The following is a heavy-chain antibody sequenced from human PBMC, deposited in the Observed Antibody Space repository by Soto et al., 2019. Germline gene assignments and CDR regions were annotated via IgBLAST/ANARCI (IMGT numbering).Heavy chain of an antibody. CDR3: ASLTWYYYDSSGDVGAFDI. CDR2: INHSGST. D-gene: IGHD3-22*01. CDR1: GGSFSGYY. V-gene: IGHV4-34*01. Sequence: SETLSLTCAVYGGSFSGYYWNWIRQPPGKGLEWIGEINHSGSTKYNPSLKSRVTISVEMSKNQFSLKLSSVTAADTAVYYCASLTWYYYDSSGDVGAFDIWGQGTTVTVSS. J-gene: IGHJ3*02.